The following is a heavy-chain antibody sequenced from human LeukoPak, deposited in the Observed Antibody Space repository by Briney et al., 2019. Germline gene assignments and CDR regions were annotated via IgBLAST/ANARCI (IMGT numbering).Heavy chain of an antibody. CDR2: ISSSSSYV. D-gene: IGHD2-15*01. V-gene: IGHV3-21*01. Sequence: GGSLRLSCAASGFTFSSYSMNWVRQAPGKGLEWVSSISSSSSYVYYADSVKGRFTISRDNAKNSLYLQMNSLRAEDTAVYYCARVVVYYYYMDVWGKGTTVTVSS. CDR1: GFTFSSYS. J-gene: IGHJ6*03. CDR3: ARVVVYYYYMDV.